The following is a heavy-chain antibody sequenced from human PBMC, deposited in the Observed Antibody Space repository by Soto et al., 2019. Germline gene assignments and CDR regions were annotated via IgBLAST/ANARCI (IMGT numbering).Heavy chain of an antibody. CDR1: GDSISSADYY. J-gene: IGHJ4*02. Sequence: SETLSLTCTVSGDSISSADYYWSWIRQPPGKGLEWIGYIYYSGSTNYIPSLKSRLTISLDTSKTQFSLKLNPVTAADTAVYYCARVNRGKYGAFDYWGQGTLVTVSS. CDR2: IYYSGST. V-gene: IGHV4-30-4*01. CDR3: ARVNRGKYGAFDY. D-gene: IGHD1-26*01.